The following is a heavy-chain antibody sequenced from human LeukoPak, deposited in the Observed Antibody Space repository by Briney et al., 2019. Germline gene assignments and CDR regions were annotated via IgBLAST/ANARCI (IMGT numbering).Heavy chain of an antibody. V-gene: IGHV3-7*01. Sequence: PGTSLRLSCAASGFTFSSYWMSWVRQAPGKGLEWVANIKQDGSEKYYVDSVKGRFTISRDNAKNSLYLQMNSLRAEDTAVYYCARDAKGEQWLVEVYYFDYWGQGTLVTVSS. D-gene: IGHD6-19*01. CDR3: ARDAKGEQWLVEVYYFDY. CDR1: GFTFSSYW. J-gene: IGHJ4*02. CDR2: IKQDGSEK.